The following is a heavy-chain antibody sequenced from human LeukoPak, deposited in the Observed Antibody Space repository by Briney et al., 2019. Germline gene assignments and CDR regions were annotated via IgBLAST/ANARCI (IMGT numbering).Heavy chain of an antibody. CDR3: ARKGLYGSGSYYKPFDY. V-gene: IGHV1-2*02. D-gene: IGHD3-10*01. J-gene: IGHJ4*02. CDR1: GYTCTGYY. CDR2: INPNSGGT. Sequence: ASVKVSCKASGYTCTGYYMHWVRQAPGQGLEWMGWINPNSGGTNYAQKFQGRVTMTRDTSTSTAYMELSRLRSDDTAVYYCARKGLYGSGSYYKPFDYWGQGTLVTVSS.